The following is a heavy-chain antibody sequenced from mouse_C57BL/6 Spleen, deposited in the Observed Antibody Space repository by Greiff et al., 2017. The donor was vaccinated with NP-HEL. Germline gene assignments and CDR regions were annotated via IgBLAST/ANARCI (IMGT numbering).Heavy chain of an antibody. CDR3: ARRSTTVVDWYFDV. CDR1: GYTFTGYW. CDR2: ILPGSGST. V-gene: IGHV1-9*01. D-gene: IGHD1-1*01. J-gene: IGHJ1*03. Sequence: QVQLQQSGAELMKPGASVKLSCKATGYTFTGYWIEWVKQRPGHGLEWIGEILPGSGSTNYNETFNGKAKFTADTSSNTAYMQLSSLTTEDSAIYYCARRSTTVVDWYFDVWGTGTTVTVSS.